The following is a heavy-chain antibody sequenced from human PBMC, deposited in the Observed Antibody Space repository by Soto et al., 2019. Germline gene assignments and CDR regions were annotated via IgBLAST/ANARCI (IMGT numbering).Heavy chain of an antibody. CDR1: GFTFDDYA. CDR2: ISWDGGST. Sequence: GSLRLSCAASGFTFDDYAMHWVRQAPGKGLEWVSLISWDGGSTYYADSVKGRFTISRDNSKNSLYLQMNSLRAEDTALYYCAKDRGIAAAGGHYYYYGMDVWGQGTTVTVSS. CDR3: AKDRGIAAAGGHYYYYGMDV. D-gene: IGHD6-13*01. V-gene: IGHV3-43D*04. J-gene: IGHJ6*02.